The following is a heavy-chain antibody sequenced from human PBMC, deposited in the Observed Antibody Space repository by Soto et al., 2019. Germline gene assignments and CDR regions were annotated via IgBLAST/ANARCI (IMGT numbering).Heavy chain of an antibody. D-gene: IGHD6-6*01. J-gene: IGHJ4*02. V-gene: IGHV5-10-1*01. Sequence: GESLKISGKGSGYSFTSYWISWVRQMPGKGLEWMGRIDPSDSYTNYSPSFQGHVTISADKSISTAYLQWSSLKASDTAMYYCARHTQLSYQNHFDYWGQGTLVTVSS. CDR2: IDPSDSYT. CDR1: GYSFTSYW. CDR3: ARHTQLSYQNHFDY.